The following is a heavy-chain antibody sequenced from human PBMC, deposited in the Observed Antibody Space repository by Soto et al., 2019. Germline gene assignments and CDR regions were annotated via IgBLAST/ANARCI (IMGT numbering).Heavy chain of an antibody. CDR3: AQNQARELPRVIDF. CDR2: MSGSSSTT. V-gene: IGHV3-23*01. Sequence: EVRLLESGGGLVKPGGSLRLSCATSGLTFSNYAMSWVRQAPGGGLEWVSSMSGSSSTTYYADSVRGRFTISRDRSKNTLYLQMSSLRAEATALYYWAQNQARELPRVIDFWGQGTLVTVSS. D-gene: IGHD1-7*01. J-gene: IGHJ4*02. CDR1: GLTFSNYA.